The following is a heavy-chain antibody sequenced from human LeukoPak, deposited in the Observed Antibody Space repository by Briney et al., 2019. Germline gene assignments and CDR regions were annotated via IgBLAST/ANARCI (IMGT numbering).Heavy chain of an antibody. CDR3: AKSVWGSSGYYPTWFDP. CDR1: AFTFSNYA. CDR2: ITGSDGNT. D-gene: IGHD3-22*01. Sequence: PGGSLRLSCAASAFTFSNYALTWVRQTPGKGLEWVSSITGSDGNTQYADSVKGRFTISRDNSKNTLYLQMNSLRAEDTAVYYCAKSVWGSSGYYPTWFDPWGQGTLVTVSS. J-gene: IGHJ5*02. V-gene: IGHV3-23*01.